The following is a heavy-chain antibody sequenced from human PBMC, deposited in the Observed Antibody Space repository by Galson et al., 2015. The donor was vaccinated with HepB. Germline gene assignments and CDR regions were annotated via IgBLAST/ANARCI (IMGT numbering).Heavy chain of an antibody. Sequence: SLRLSCAASGFTFSSYWMHWVRQAPGKGLVWVSRINSDGSSTSYADSVKGRFTISRDNAKNTLYLQMNSLRAEDTAVYYCAKGSSSWYYFDYWGQGTLVTVSS. D-gene: IGHD6-13*01. CDR2: INSDGSST. J-gene: IGHJ4*02. V-gene: IGHV3-74*01. CDR1: GFTFSSYW. CDR3: AKGSSSWYYFDY.